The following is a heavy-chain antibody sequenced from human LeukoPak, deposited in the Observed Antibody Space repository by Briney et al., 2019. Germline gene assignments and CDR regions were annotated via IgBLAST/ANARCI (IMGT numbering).Heavy chain of an antibody. Sequence: LETLSLTCTVSGVSITTSTHYWAWIRQPPAKGLEWIASMFYRGSTYYNASLRSRVTLSVDTSMNQFSLKLSSVTASDTATFYCVRQGGWGGAASLIEFWGQGILVTVSS. D-gene: IGHD2-15*01. CDR2: MFYRGST. J-gene: IGHJ4*02. V-gene: IGHV4-39*01. CDR3: VRQGGWGGAASLIEF. CDR1: GVSITTSTHY.